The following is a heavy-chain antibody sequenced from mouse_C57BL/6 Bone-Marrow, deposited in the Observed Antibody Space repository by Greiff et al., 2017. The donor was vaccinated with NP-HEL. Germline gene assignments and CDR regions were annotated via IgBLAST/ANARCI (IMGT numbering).Heavy chain of an antibody. V-gene: IGHV1-19*01. Sequence: EVKLVESGPVLVKPGASVKMSCKASGYTFTDYYMNWVKQSHGKSLEWIGVINPYNGGTSYNQKFKGKATLTVDKSSSTAYMELNSLTSEDSAVYYCARDPTRPGAMDYWGQGTSVTVSS. CDR2: INPYNGGT. CDR1: GYTFTDYY. J-gene: IGHJ4*01. CDR3: ARDPTRPGAMDY.